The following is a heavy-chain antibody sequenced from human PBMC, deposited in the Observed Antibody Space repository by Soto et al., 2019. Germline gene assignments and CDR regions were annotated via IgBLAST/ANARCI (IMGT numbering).Heavy chain of an antibody. D-gene: IGHD6-13*01. J-gene: IGHJ6*02. CDR1: GFTFSSYA. CDR3: GKKGGAEQLWTYGMEV. V-gene: IGHV3-23*01. CDR2: SIGSGGST. Sequence: EVQLLESGGGLVQPGGSLRLSCAASGFTFSSYAMSWVRQAPGKGLEWVSGSIGSGGSTFNADSVKGRFTISRDNSKKTLFQQMNSMRAEDTAVYYCGKKGGAEQLWTYGMEVWGQGTTVTVSS.